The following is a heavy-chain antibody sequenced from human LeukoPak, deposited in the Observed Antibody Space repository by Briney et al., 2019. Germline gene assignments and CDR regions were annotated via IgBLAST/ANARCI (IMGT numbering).Heavy chain of an antibody. J-gene: IGHJ4*02. V-gene: IGHV1-46*01. CDR1: GYTFSSYY. CDR3: ARGGPYHGWDY. Sequence: ASVNVSCKASGYTFSSYYMRWARPAPGQGLEWVGRIDPNDGSTIYARNLQGRVTMTSDTSTSTVYMELSSLRSEDTAVYYCARGGPYHGWDYWGQGTLVTVSS. D-gene: IGHD2-15*01. CDR2: IDPNDGST.